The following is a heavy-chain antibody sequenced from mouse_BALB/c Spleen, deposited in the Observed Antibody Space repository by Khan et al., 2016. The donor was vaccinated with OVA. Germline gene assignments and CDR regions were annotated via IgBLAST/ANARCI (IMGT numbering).Heavy chain of an antibody. V-gene: IGHV1S136*01. CDR2: IYPFNDDT. J-gene: IGHJ3*01. Sequence: EVQLKESGPELVKPGASVKMSCKASGYTFTSYVMHWVKQKPGLGLEWIGYIYPFNDDTKYNEKFKGKATLTSDKSSSTAYMELSSLTSEDSAVYYCVPVGNYYVSFAYWGQGTLVTVSA. CDR3: VPVGNYYVSFAY. D-gene: IGHD1-1*01. CDR1: GYTFTSYV.